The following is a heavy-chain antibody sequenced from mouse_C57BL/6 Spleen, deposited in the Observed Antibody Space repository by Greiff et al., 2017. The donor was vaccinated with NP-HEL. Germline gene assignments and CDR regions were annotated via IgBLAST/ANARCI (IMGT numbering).Heavy chain of an antibody. Sequence: DVKLVESGGGLVKPGGSLKLSCAVSGFTFSDYGMHWVRQAPEKGLEWVAYISSGSSTIYYADTVKGRFTISRDNAKNTLFLQMTSLRSEDTAMYYCARYYYGSSYGYFDVWGTGTTVTVSS. J-gene: IGHJ1*03. D-gene: IGHD1-1*01. CDR3: ARYYYGSSYGYFDV. V-gene: IGHV5-17*01. CDR2: ISSGSSTI. CDR1: GFTFSDYG.